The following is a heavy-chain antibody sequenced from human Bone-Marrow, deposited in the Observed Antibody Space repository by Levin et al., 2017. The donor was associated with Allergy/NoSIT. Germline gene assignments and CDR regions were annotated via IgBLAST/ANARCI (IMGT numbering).Heavy chain of an antibody. Sequence: GGSLRLSCAASGFTFSSYAMHWVRQAPGKGLEWVAVISYDGSNKYYADSVKGRFTISRDNSKNTLYLQMNSLRAEDTAVYYCARDLNERSIAAAGTADWGQGTLVTVSS. D-gene: IGHD6-13*01. V-gene: IGHV3-30*04. CDR2: ISYDGSNK. CDR1: GFTFSSYA. CDR3: ARDLNERSIAAAGTAD. J-gene: IGHJ4*02.